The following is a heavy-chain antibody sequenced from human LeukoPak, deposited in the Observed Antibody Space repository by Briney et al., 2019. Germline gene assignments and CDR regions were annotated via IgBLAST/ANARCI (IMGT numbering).Heavy chain of an antibody. D-gene: IGHD4-23*01. CDR3: ARNRGKSDFNN. J-gene: IGHJ4*02. CDR2: IYASGII. CDR1: GGSVSSSDC. V-gene: IGHV4-4*02. Sequence: SGTLSLTCAVSGGSVSSSDCWTWVRQPPGKGLDRIGEIYASGIINYNPSLKSQVTISIDRSRNQFSLKMTSVTAADTAVYYCARNRGKSDFNNWGQGSLVTVSS.